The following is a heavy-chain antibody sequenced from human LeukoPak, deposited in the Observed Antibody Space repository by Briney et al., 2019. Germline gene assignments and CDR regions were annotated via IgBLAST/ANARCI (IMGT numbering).Heavy chain of an antibody. CDR3: AKDTHAYYYDSSGLNFDY. J-gene: IGHJ4*02. Sequence: GGSLRLSCAASGFTFSSYAMSWVRQAPGRGLEWVSAISGSGGSTYYADSVKGRFTISRDNSKNTLYLQMNSLRAEDTAVYYCAKDTHAYYYDSSGLNFDYWGQGTLVTVSS. D-gene: IGHD3-22*01. CDR2: ISGSGGST. V-gene: IGHV3-23*01. CDR1: GFTFSSYA.